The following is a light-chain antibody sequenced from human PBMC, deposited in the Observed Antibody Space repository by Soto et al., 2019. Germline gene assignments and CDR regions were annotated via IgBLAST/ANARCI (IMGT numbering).Light chain of an antibody. CDR3: SSYTISNTVV. J-gene: IGLJ3*02. Sequence: QSALTQPASMSGSPGQSITISCTGTSSDVGAYDYVSWYQQYPGNVPKLMIYDVTHRPSGVSIRFSGSKSGNTASLTISGLKAEDEADYYCSSYTISNTVVFGGGTKLTV. CDR1: SSDVGAYDY. V-gene: IGLV2-14*01. CDR2: DVT.